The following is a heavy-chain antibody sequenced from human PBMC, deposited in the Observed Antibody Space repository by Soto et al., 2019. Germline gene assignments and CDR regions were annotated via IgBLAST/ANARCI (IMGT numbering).Heavy chain of an antibody. CDR2: ISDKGGST. V-gene: IGHV3-23*01. Sequence: SGGSLRLSCAASGFTFTNYAVSWVRQAPGRGLEWVASISDKGGSTKYADSVNGRFTISRDNSRNTLFLQMDGLRAEDTAVYYCARLPYSYVSLYFFDFWGQGTLVTVSS. J-gene: IGHJ4*02. CDR1: GFTFTNYA. CDR3: ARLPYSYVSLYFFDF. D-gene: IGHD5-18*01.